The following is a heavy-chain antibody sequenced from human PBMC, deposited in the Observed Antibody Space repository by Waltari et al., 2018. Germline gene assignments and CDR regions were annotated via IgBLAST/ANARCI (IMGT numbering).Heavy chain of an antibody. D-gene: IGHD1-26*01. CDR1: GFTFSSYW. CDR3: AREPGWGSYQPFDY. CDR2: IKTEGSRT. J-gene: IGHJ4*02. Sequence: EVQLVESGGGLVQPGGSLRLSCAASGFTFSSYWMHWVRQAPGKGLVWSSRIKTEGSRTSYADSVNGRFTISRDNAKNTLYLQMNRLRAEDTAVYYCAREPGWGSYQPFDYWGQGTLVSVSS. V-gene: IGHV3-74*01.